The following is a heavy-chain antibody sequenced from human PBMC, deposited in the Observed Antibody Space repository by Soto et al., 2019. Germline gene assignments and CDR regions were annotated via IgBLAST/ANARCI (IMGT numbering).Heavy chain of an antibody. J-gene: IGHJ4*02. CDR1: GFTFSSYS. Sequence: GGSLRLSCAASGFTFSSYSMNWVRQAPGKGLEWVSYISRSSSTYYADSVRGRFTISGDNSRNTLYLQINSLRTEDTAVYYCAKPDFWGQGTLVTVSS. CDR3: AKPDF. V-gene: IGHV3-48*01. CDR2: ISRSSST.